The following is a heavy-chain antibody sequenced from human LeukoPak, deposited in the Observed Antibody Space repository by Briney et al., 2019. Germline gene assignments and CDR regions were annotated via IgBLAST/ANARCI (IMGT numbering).Heavy chain of an antibody. Sequence: PSETLSLTCAVYGGSFSGYYWSWIRQPPGKGLEWIGEINHSGSTNYNPSLKSRVTISVDTSKNQFSLKLSSLTAADTAMYYCARREPHGDYGGKIRYYYYMDVWGKGTTITISS. V-gene: IGHV4-34*01. D-gene: IGHD4-23*01. J-gene: IGHJ6*03. CDR1: GGSFSGYY. CDR2: INHSGST. CDR3: ARREPHGDYGGKIRYYYYMDV.